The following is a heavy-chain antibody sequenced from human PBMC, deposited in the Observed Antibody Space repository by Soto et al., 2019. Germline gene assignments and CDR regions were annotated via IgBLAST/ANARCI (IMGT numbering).Heavy chain of an antibody. CDR3: ARGSINYDFWSGYGPYFDY. V-gene: IGHV4-31*03. J-gene: IGHJ4*02. CDR2: IYYSGST. D-gene: IGHD3-3*01. CDR1: GGSISSGGYY. Sequence: PSETLSLTCTVSGGSISSGGYYWSWIRQHPGKGLEWIGYIYYSGSTYYNPSLKSRVTISVDTSKNQFSLKLSSVTAADTAVYYCARGSINYDFWSGYGPYFDYWGQGTLVTVSS.